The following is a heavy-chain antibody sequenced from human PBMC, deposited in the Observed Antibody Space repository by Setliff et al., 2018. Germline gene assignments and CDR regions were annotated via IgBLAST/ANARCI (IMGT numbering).Heavy chain of an antibody. CDR2: IYIGGSA. J-gene: IGHJ6*03. CDR3: AREQWLDPPGYYCMDV. D-gene: IGHD6-19*01. V-gene: IGHV4-4*07. CDR1: GGSISSYY. Sequence: PLETLSLTCTVSGGSISSYYWSWIRQPAGKGLEWIGHIYIGGSANYNPSLKSRVTMSIDTSKNQFSLKLNSVTAADMAVYYCAREQWLDPPGYYCMDVWAKGTTVTVSS.